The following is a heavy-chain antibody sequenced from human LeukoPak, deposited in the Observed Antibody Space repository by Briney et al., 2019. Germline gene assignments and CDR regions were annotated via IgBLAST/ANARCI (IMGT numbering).Heavy chain of an antibody. V-gene: IGHV1-3*03. CDR2: INAGNGNT. D-gene: IGHD2-2*01. CDR3: ARGRGRGYCSSTSCLMRLGYYYYYYMDV. Sequence: ASVKVSCKASGYTFTSYAMHWVRQAPGQRLEWMGWINAGNGNTKYSQEFQGRDTMTRNTSISTAYMELSSLRSEDTAVYYCARGRGRGYCSSTSCLMRLGYYYYYYMDVWGKGTTVTISS. CDR1: GYTFTSYA. J-gene: IGHJ6*03.